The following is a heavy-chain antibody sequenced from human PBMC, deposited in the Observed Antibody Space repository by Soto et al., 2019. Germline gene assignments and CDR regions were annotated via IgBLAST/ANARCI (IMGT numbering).Heavy chain of an antibody. CDR2: IWYDGSNK. J-gene: IGHJ4*02. V-gene: IGHV3-33*01. CDR3: ARGSDYGDYDYFVY. D-gene: IGHD4-17*01. Sequence: PGGSLRLSCAASGFTFSSYGMHWVRQAPGKGLEWVAVIWYDGSNKYYADSVKGRFTISRDNSKNTLYLQMNSLRAEDTAVYYCARGSDYGDYDYFVYWGQGTLVTVSS. CDR1: GFTFSSYG.